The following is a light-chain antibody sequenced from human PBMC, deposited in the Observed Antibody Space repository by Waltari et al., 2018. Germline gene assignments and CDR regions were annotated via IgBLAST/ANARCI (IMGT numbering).Light chain of an antibody. Sequence: ERVMTQSPATLSVSPGDTATLSCRASQSASTNVAWYQPKAGQAPRLLIYDASIRATGVPARFSGSGSGTEFTLTITGLQSEDFSVYYVQQYNNWLYTFGQGTKLEIQ. V-gene: IGKV3-15*01. CDR1: QSASTN. J-gene: IGKJ2*01. CDR2: DAS. CDR3: QQYNNWLYT.